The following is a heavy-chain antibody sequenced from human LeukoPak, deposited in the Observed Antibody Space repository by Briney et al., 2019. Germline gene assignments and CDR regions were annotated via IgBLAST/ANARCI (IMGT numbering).Heavy chain of an antibody. CDR3: ARAQGIAVAGTFDY. CDR1: GYTFTGYY. D-gene: IGHD6-19*01. J-gene: IGHJ4*02. V-gene: IGHV1-2*02. CDR2: INPNSGGT. Sequence: ASVKVSCKASGYTFTGYYMHWVRQAPGQGLEWMGWINPNSGGTNYAQKFQGRVTMTRDTSISTAYMELSRLRSDDTAVYSCARAQGIAVAGTFDYWGQGTLVTVSS.